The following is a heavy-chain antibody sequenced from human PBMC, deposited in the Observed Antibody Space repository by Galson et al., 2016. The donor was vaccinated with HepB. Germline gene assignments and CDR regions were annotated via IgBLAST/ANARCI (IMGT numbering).Heavy chain of an antibody. Sequence: SLRLSCATSGFTFSNYAMNWVRQAPGKGLEWVSFIAGGGGKVFYADSVKGRFTISRDNSKNTLYLQMNSLRAEDTALYYCAKCASSYGNDAFDIWGQGTMVTVSS. CDR2: IAGGGGKV. D-gene: IGHD5-18*01. CDR1: GFTFSNYA. CDR3: AKCASSYGNDAFDI. J-gene: IGHJ3*02. V-gene: IGHV3-23*01.